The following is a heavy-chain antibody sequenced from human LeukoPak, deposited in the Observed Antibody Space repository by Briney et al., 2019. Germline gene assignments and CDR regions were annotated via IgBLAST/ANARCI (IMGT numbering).Heavy chain of an antibody. J-gene: IGHJ4*02. CDR3: AGVGATTRRKFDY. D-gene: IGHD1-26*01. V-gene: IGHV7-4-1*02. Sequence: EASVKVSCKASGYTFTSYAMNWVRQAPGQGLEWMGWINTNTGNPTYAQGFTGRFVFSLDTSVSTAYLQISSLKAEDTAVYYCAGVGATTRRKFDYWGQGTLVTVSS. CDR2: INTNTGNP. CDR1: GYTFTSYA.